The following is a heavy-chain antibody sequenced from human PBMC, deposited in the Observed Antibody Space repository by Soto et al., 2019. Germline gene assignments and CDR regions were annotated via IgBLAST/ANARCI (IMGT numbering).Heavy chain of an antibody. CDR1: GFTFSSYA. V-gene: IGHV3-23*01. D-gene: IGHD2-15*01. CDR3: AKDEGLGGYCSGGSCYSGDY. J-gene: IGHJ4*02. Sequence: EVQLLESGGGLVQRGGSLRLSCAASGFTFSSYAMSWVRQAPGKGLEWVSALSGSGGSTYYEDSVKGRFTISRDNSKSTLDLQMNSLRAEDTAVHYCAKDEGLGGYCSGGSCYSGDYWGQGTLVTVSS. CDR2: LSGSGGST.